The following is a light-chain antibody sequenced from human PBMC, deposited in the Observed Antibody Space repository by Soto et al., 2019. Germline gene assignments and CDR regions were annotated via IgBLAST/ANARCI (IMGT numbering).Light chain of an antibody. CDR2: GSS. Sequence: AILMTQSPSFLSGSIGPRLTGSCRASQGIRNDLAWYQQKAGKAPKLLIFGSSNLQSGVPQRFSGSGSGTEFTLTISSLQTEDFSTYDCQQYHSYWTVGQGTKVDIK. CDR3: QQYHSYWT. J-gene: IGKJ1*01. V-gene: IGKV1-6*02. CDR1: QGIRND.